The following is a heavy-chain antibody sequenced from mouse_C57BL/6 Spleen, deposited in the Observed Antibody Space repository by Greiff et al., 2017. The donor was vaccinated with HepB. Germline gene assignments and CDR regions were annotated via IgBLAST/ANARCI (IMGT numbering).Heavy chain of an antibody. J-gene: IGHJ2*01. CDR2: IYPRRGNT. CDR1: GYTFTSYG. CDR3: ARGEVTTVVAGNY. V-gene: IGHV1-81*01. D-gene: IGHD1-1*01. Sequence: VQLQQSGAELARPGASVKLSCKASGYTFTSYGISWVKQRTGQGLEWIGEIYPRRGNTYYNEKFKGKATLTADKSSSTAYMELRSLTSEDSAVYFCARGEVTTVVAGNYWGQGTTLTVSS.